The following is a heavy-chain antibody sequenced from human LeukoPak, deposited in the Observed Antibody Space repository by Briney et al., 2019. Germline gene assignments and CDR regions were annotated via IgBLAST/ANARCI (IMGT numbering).Heavy chain of an antibody. J-gene: IGHJ6*02. D-gene: IGHD6-13*01. CDR2: IYPGDSDT. Sequence: GESLKISCKDSGYSFTSYWIGWVRQMPGKGLEWMGIIYPGDSDTRYSPSFQGQVTISADKSISTAYLQWSSLKASDTAMYYCARGVGSSWDYYYYGMDVWGQGTTVTVSS. V-gene: IGHV5-51*01. CDR1: GYSFTSYW. CDR3: ARGVGSSWDYYYYGMDV.